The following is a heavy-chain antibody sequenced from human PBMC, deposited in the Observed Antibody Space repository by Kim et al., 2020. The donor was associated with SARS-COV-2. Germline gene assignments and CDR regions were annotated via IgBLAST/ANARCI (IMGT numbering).Heavy chain of an antibody. V-gene: IGHV3-30*02. Sequence: VKSRVTISRDNPENTLYLQMNSLRPEDTAVYYCAKAVVRGVNYYYYGMDVWGQGTTVAVSS. D-gene: IGHD3-10*01. J-gene: IGHJ6*01. CDR3: AKAVVRGVNYYYYGMDV.